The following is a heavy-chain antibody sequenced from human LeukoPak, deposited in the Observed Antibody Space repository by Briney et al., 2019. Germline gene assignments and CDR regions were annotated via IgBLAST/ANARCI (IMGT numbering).Heavy chain of an antibody. V-gene: IGHV3-9*01. CDR2: ISWNSGSI. D-gene: IGHD6-6*01. CDR1: GFTFDDYA. CDR3: AKDSYSSSSFFDY. Sequence: SGGSLRLSCAASGFTFDDYAMHWVRQAPGKGLEWVSGISWNSGSIGYADSAKGRFTISRDNAKNSLYLQMNSLRAEDTALYYCAKDSYSSSSFFDYWGQGTLVTVSS. J-gene: IGHJ4*02.